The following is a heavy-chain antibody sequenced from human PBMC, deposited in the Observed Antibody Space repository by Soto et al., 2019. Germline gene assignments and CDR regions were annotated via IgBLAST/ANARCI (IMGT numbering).Heavy chain of an antibody. CDR3: AKGIPQDYSNYGDYFDY. CDR2: ISWNSGSI. J-gene: IGHJ4*02. D-gene: IGHD4-4*01. V-gene: IGHV3-9*01. CDR1: GFTFDDYA. Sequence: GGSLRLSCAASGFTFDDYAMHWVRQAPGKGLEWVSGISWNSGSIGYADSVKGRFTISRDNAKNFLYLQMNSLRAEDTALYYCAKGIPQDYSNYGDYFDYWGQGTLVTVSS.